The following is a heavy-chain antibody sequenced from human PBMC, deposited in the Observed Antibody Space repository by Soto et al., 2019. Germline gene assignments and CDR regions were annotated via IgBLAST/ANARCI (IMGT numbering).Heavy chain of an antibody. J-gene: IGHJ5*02. CDR3: ARGGTMFRGAAYNWFDP. D-gene: IGHD3-10*01. CDR1: GGSVSSGSYY. CDR2: IYYSGST. Sequence: QVQLQESGPGLVKPSETLSLTCTVSGGSVSSGSYYWSWIRQPPGKGLEWIGYIYYSGSTNYNPSLKSRVTISVDTSKNQFFLRLSSVTAADTAVYYCARGGTMFRGAAYNWFDPWGQGTLVTVSS. V-gene: IGHV4-61*01.